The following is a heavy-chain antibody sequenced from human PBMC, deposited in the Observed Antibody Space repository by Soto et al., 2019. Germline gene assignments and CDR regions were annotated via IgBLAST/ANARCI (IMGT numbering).Heavy chain of an antibody. V-gene: IGHV4-34*01. CDR2: INHSGST. J-gene: IGHJ6*03. CDR1: GGSFSGYY. Sequence: SETLSLTCAVYGGSFSGYYWSWIRQPPGKGLEWIGEINHSGSTNYNPSLKSRVTISVDTSKNQFSLKLSSVTAADTAVYYCASLRGTSLGGSYYYSYMDVWGKGTTVTVSS. CDR3: ASLRGTSLGGSYYYSYMDV. D-gene: IGHD2-2*01.